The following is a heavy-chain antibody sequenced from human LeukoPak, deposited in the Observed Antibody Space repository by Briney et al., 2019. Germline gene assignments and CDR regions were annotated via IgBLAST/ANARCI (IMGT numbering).Heavy chain of an antibody. CDR1: RDTFSSYG. Sequence: GKSLRLSCAASRDTFSSYGMEWVRQAPGKGLEWVAVIWYDGSNKYYADSVKGRFTISRDNSKNTLYLQMNSLRAEDTAVYYLAITLWGSIPGVIDYWGQGTLVTVSS. CDR3: AITLWGSIPGVIDY. CDR2: IWYDGSNK. J-gene: IGHJ4*02. D-gene: IGHD3-16*01. V-gene: IGHV3-33*01.